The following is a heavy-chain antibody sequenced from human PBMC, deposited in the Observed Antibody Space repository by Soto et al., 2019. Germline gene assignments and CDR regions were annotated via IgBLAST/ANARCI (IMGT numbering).Heavy chain of an antibody. Sequence: ASVEVSCRASGYTFTSYAMHWVRQAPGQRLEWMGWINAGNGNTKYSQKFQGRVTITRDTSASTAYMELSSLRSEDTAVYYCARVEAGHYYYGMDVWGQGTTVTVSS. J-gene: IGHJ6*02. CDR3: ARVEAGHYYYGMDV. CDR1: GYTFTSYA. V-gene: IGHV1-3*01. CDR2: INAGNGNT. D-gene: IGHD6-19*01.